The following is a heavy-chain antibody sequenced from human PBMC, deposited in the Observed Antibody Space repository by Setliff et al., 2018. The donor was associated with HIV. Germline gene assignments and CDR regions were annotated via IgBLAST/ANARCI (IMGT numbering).Heavy chain of an antibody. CDR3: ARHFDSSGYLGGAFDI. V-gene: IGHV4-39*01. Sequence: SETLSLTCTVSGGSISSTAYYWGWIRQPPGKGLEWIGTIYDSGTTHFSSGNTYYNPSLKSRVTMSGDTSKNQFSLRLSSVTAADTAVYYCARHFDSSGYLGGAFDIWGQGTMVTVSS. CDR2: IYDSGTTHFSSGNT. J-gene: IGHJ3*02. CDR1: GGSISSTAYY. D-gene: IGHD3-22*01.